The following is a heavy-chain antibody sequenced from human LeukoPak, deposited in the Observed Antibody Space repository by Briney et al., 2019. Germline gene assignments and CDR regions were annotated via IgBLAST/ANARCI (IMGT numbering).Heavy chain of an antibody. CDR3: ARHEESGELLGGGFDY. CDR2: IYYSGST. Sequence: SETLSLTCTVSGGSISSYYWSWIRQPPGKGLEWIGYIYYSGSTNYNPSLKSRVTISVDTSKNQFSLKLSSVTAADTAVYYCARHEESGELLGGGFDYWGQGTLVTVSS. J-gene: IGHJ4*02. CDR1: GGSISSYY. V-gene: IGHV4-59*08. D-gene: IGHD1-26*01.